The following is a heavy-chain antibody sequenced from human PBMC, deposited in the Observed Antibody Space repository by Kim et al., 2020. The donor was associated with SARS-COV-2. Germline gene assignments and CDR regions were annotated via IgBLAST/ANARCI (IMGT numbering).Heavy chain of an antibody. D-gene: IGHD3-10*01. Sequence: GRFTISRENSKTTLYLQMNSLRAEDTAVYYCAKDGGLLWFGELLFSPFDYWGQGTLVTVSS. V-gene: IGHV3-30*02. CDR3: AKDGGLLWFGELLFSPFDY. J-gene: IGHJ4*02.